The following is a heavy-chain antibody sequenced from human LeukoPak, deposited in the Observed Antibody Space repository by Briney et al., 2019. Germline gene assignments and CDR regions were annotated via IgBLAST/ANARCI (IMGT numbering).Heavy chain of an antibody. D-gene: IGHD1-26*01. CDR2: INPNSGGT. J-gene: IGHJ4*02. CDR1: GYTFTGYY. Sequence: ASVRVSCKASGYTFTGYYMHWVRQAPGQGLEWMGWINPNSGGTNYAQKFQGRVTMTRDTSISTAYMELSRLRSDDTAVYHCARAPRWELLDGFDYWGQGTLVTVSS. CDR3: ARAPRWELLDGFDY. V-gene: IGHV1-2*02.